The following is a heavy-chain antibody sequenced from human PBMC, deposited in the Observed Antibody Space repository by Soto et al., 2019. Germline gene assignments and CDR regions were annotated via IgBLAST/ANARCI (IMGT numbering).Heavy chain of an antibody. V-gene: IGHV4-39*01. J-gene: IGHJ4*02. CDR1: CGSVTNSSYY. CDR3: VSQRTTVPTQAYFDY. Sequence: SGTLSLTCTVSCGSVTNSSYYWGWTRQSPGKGLEWIGSVYYRGRSYSNSSVKSRVTISVDTSKNRFSLSLNSVTASDTAVYFCVSQRTTVPTQAYFDYWGPGALVTVSS. D-gene: IGHD4-17*01. CDR2: VYYRGRS.